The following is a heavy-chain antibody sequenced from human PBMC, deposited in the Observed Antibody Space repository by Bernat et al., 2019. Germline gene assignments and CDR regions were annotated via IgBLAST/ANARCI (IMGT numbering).Heavy chain of an antibody. J-gene: IGHJ4*02. CDR3: ARGGGYDSAQDY. CDR2: IDWDDDK. CDR1: GFSLSTSGMC. Sequence: QVTLRESGPALVKPTQTLTLTCTFSGFSLSTSGMCVSWIRQPPGKALEWLALIDWDDDKYYSTSLKTRLTISKDTSKNQVVLKMTNRDPVDTATYYGARGGGYDSAQDYGGQGTLVTVSS. V-gene: IGHV2-70*01. D-gene: IGHD5-12*01.